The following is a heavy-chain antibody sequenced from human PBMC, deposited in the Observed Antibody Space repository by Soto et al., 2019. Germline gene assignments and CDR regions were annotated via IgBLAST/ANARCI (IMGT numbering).Heavy chain of an antibody. Sequence: EVQLLESGGGLIQPGGSLRLTCAASGFTFSTYAMSWVRQAPGKRLEWVSSISGSDDRTYYARSLKGRFTISRDSSKDTLYLQMNSLRAEDTAVYYCARAPMTYDFPYAFDHWGQGTVVTVSS. CDR1: GFTFSTYA. D-gene: IGHD3-3*01. CDR2: ISGSDDRT. J-gene: IGHJ4*02. V-gene: IGHV3-23*01. CDR3: ARAPMTYDFPYAFDH.